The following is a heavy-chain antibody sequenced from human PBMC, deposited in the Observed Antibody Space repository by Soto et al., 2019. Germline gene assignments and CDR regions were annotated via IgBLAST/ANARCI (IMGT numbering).Heavy chain of an antibody. D-gene: IGHD6-13*01. CDR3: ARELIAAALDY. CDR2: ISYDGSNK. J-gene: IGHJ4*02. CDR1: GFTFSSYG. Sequence: GGSLRLSCAASGFTFSSYGMHWVRQAPGKGLEWVAVISYDGSNKYYADSVKGRFTISRDNSKNTLYLQMNSLRVEDTAVDYCARELIAAALDYWGQGTLVTVSS. V-gene: IGHV3-30*03.